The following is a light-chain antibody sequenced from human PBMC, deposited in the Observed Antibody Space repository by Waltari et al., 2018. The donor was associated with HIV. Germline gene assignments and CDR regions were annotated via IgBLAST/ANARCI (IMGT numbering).Light chain of an antibody. Sequence: PPSASGSPGQSVTISCAGTSSDIALYNFVSWYQHHPGKAPKLMISEVSRRPSGVPDRFSGSKSGNTASLTVSGLQAEDEAAYYCFSYAGNNYLLFGGGTKLTVL. V-gene: IGLV2-8*01. CDR2: EVS. J-gene: IGLJ2*01. CDR3: FSYAGNNYLL. CDR1: SSDIALYNF.